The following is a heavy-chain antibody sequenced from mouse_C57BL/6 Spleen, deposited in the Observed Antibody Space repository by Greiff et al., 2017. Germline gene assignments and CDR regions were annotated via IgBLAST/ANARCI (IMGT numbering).Heavy chain of an antibody. CDR3: ARSGTVYYAMDY. CDR2: INPSTGGT. V-gene: IGHV1-42*01. D-gene: IGHD3-2*02. J-gene: IGHJ4*01. CDR1: GYSFTGYY. Sequence: EVKLMESGPELVKPGASVKISCKASGYSFTGYYMNWVKQSPEKSLEWIGEINPSTGGTTYNQKFKAKATLTVDKSSSTAYMQLKSLTSEDSAVYYCARSGTVYYAMDYWGQGTSVTVSS.